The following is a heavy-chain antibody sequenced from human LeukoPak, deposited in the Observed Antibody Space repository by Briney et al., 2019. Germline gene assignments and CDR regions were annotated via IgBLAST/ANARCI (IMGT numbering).Heavy chain of an antibody. D-gene: IGHD3-10*02. J-gene: IGHJ6*03. Sequence: GGSLRLSCAASGFTFSSYWIHWVRQAPGKGLVWVSRINSDGSSTSYADSVKGRFTISRDNAKNTLYLQMNSLRAEDTAVYYCARAKFVFGELEYYYYYMDVWGKGTTVTISS. V-gene: IGHV3-74*01. CDR3: ARAKFVFGELEYYYYYMDV. CDR2: INSDGSST. CDR1: GFTFSSYW.